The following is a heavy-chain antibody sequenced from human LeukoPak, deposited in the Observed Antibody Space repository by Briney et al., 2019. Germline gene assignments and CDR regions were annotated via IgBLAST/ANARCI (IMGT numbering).Heavy chain of an antibody. Sequence: PGGSLRLSCAASGLTFSNYAMTWFRQAPGKGLEWVSSITAGGGTSYTDSVKGRFTVYRDNSKNTLYLQMNSLRAGDTALYYCAKDPNGDYVGAFDSWGQGTMVTVSS. V-gene: IGHV3-23*01. D-gene: IGHD4-17*01. J-gene: IGHJ3*01. CDR3: AKDPNGDYVGAFDS. CDR1: GLTFSNYA. CDR2: ITAGGGT.